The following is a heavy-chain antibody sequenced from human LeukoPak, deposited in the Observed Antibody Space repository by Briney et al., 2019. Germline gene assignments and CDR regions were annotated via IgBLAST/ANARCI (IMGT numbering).Heavy chain of an antibody. CDR3: ARAGVIVVVPAANNWFDP. CDR1: GDSMSGYY. J-gene: IGHJ5*02. V-gene: IGHV4-34*01. Sequence: SETLSLTCSVSGDSMSGYYWSWIRQPPGKGLEWIGEINHSGSTNYNPSLKSRVTISVDTSKNQFSLKLSSVTAADTAVYYCARAGVIVVVPAANNWFDPWGQGTLVTVSS. D-gene: IGHD2-2*01. CDR2: INHSGST.